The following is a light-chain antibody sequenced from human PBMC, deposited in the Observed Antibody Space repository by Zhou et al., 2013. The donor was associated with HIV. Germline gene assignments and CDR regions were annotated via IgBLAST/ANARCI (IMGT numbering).Light chain of an antibody. CDR3: MQALQTPWT. CDR1: QSLLHSDGYNY. V-gene: IGKV2-28*01. Sequence: DVEMTQSPLSLSVMPGESASISCRSSQSLLHSDGYNYLDWYLQKPGRSPQLLIYLGSNRASGVTHRFSGSGSGTDFTLEIGSVEAEDVGIYYCMQALQTPWTFGQGTRVEV. J-gene: IGKJ1*01. CDR2: LGS.